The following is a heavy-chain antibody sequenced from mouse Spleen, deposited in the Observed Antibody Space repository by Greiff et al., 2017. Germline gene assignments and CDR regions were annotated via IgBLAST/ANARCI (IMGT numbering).Heavy chain of an antibody. CDR1: GFTFSSYG. J-gene: IGHJ4*01. V-gene: IGHV5-6*02. CDR2: ISSGGSYT. D-gene: IGHD1-1*01. Sequence: DVMLVESGGDLVKPGGSLKLSCAASGFTFSSYGMSWVRQTPDKRLEWVATISSGGSYTYYPDSVKGRFTISRDNAKNTLYLQMSSLKSEDTAMYYCASTVVAPYAMDYWGQGTSVTVSS. CDR3: ASTVVAPYAMDY.